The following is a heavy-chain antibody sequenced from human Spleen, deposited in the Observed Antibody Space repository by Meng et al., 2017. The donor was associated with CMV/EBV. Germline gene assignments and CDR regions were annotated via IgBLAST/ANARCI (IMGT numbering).Heavy chain of an antibody. CDR2: IYYSGST. CDR1: GGSFSAYY. CDR3: ARHPHYDFWSGYHHDAFDI. Sequence: SETLSLTCAVYGGSFSAYYWSWIRQPPGKGLEWIGSIYYSGSTYYNPSLKSRVTISVDTSKNQFSLKLSSVTAADTAVYYCARHPHYDFWSGYHHDAFDIWGQGTMVTVSS. D-gene: IGHD3-3*01. V-gene: IGHV4-34*01. J-gene: IGHJ3*02.